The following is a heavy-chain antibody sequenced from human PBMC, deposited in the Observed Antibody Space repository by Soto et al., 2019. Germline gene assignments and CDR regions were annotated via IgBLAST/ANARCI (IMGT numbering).Heavy chain of an antibody. CDR1: GFTFSSYG. D-gene: IGHD6-13*01. CDR3: ARDGAAGTGEYYYYYYGMDV. CDR2: IWYDGSNK. Sequence: QVQLVESGGGVVQPGRSLRLSCAASGFTFSSYGMHWVRQAPGKGLAWVAVIWYDGSNKYYADSVKGRFTISRDNSKNTLYLQMNSLRAEDTAVYYCARDGAAGTGEYYYYYYGMDVWGQGPTVTVSS. V-gene: IGHV3-33*01. J-gene: IGHJ6*02.